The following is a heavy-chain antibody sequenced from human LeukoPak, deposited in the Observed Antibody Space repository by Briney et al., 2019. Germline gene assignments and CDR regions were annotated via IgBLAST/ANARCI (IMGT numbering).Heavy chain of an antibody. Sequence: SQTLSLTCTVSGASVSSADHYWSWIRQPPGKGLEYIVNIHYSGIAYYSPSLKSRLTISVDTSKNQFSLRLTSMTAADTAVYYCARQTICSGANCYYYMDVWGKGTTVAVSS. CDR1: GASVSSADHY. V-gene: IGHV4-30-4*01. J-gene: IGHJ6*03. CDR2: IHYSGIA. D-gene: IGHD2-15*01. CDR3: ARQTICSGANCYYYMDV.